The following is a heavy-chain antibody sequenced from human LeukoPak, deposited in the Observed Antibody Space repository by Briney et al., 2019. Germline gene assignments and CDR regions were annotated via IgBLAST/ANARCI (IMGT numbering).Heavy chain of an antibody. J-gene: IGHJ3*02. CDR1: GGSISSYY. CDR3: ARVIYYGSGSRSGAFDI. CDR2: IYYSGST. V-gene: IGHV4-59*01. Sequence: SETLSLTCTVSGGSISSYYWSWIRQPPGKGLEWIGYIYYSGSTNYNPSLKSRVTISVDTSKNQFSLKLSSVTAADTAVYYCARVIYYGSGSRSGAFDIWGQGTMVPVSS. D-gene: IGHD3-10*01.